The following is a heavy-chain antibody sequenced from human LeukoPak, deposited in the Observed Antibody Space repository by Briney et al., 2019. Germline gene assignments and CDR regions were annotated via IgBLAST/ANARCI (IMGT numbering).Heavy chain of an antibody. CDR1: GDSFSSNSAA. V-gene: IGHV6-1*01. CDR2: TYYRSKWYN. CDR3: ARGQNTHWFGELSFDY. Sequence: SQTLSLTCAISGDSFSSNSAAWNWIRQSPSRGLEWLGRTYYRSKWYNDYAVSVKSLITINPDTSKNQFSLQLNSVTPEDTAVYYCARGQNTHWFGELSFDYWGQGTLVTVSS. J-gene: IGHJ4*02. D-gene: IGHD3-10*01.